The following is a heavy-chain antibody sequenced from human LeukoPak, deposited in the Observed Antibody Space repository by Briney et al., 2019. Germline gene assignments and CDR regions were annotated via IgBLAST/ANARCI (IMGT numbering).Heavy chain of an antibody. CDR1: GFAFNTYS. V-gene: IGHV3-21*01. Sequence: GESLRLSCAASGFAFNTYSMNWVRQAPRKGLEWVSFIFSSSTYIYYTDSVKGRFTISRDNARNSLYLQMNSLRAEDTAVYYCARDEISEDGFYYYYMDVWGKGTTVTISS. CDR3: ARDEISEDGFYYYYMDV. CDR2: IFSSSTYI. J-gene: IGHJ6*03. D-gene: IGHD2-15*01.